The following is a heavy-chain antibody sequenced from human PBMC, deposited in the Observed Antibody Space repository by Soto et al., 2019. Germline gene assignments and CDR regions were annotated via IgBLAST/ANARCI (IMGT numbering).Heavy chain of an antibody. CDR2: IYHSGST. J-gene: IGHJ4*02. V-gene: IGHV4-38-2*02. Sequence: PSETLSLTCAVSGYSISSGYSWGWIRQPPAKGLEWIGTIYHSGSTYYNSSLKSRVTISXXXSXXXXSLXLSXVTAADTAVYYCARDSGNYLYYFDYWGQGTLVTVSS. D-gene: IGHD1-26*01. CDR1: GYSISSGYS. CDR3: ARDSGNYLYYFDY.